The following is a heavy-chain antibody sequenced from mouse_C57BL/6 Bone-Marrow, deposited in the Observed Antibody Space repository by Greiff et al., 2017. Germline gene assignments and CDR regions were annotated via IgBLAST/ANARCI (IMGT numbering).Heavy chain of an antibody. V-gene: IGHV1-50*01. D-gene: IGHD2-1*01. CDR3: AILLSNPYGYFDV. Sequence: QVQLQQPGAELVKPGASVKLSCKASGYTFTSYWMQWVKQRPGQGLEWIGEIDPSDSYTNYNQKFKGKATLTVDTSSSTAYLQRSSLTSEDSAVYYCAILLSNPYGYFDVWGTGTTVTVSS. J-gene: IGHJ1*03. CDR2: IDPSDSYT. CDR1: GYTFTSYW.